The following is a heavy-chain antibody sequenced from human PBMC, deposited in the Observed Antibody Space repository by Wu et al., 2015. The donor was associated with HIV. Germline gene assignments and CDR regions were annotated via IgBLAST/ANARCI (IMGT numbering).Heavy chain of an antibody. D-gene: IGHD6-19*01. CDR3: ATPRSPGFSSAWPTYFDY. V-gene: IGHV1-69*05. CDR2: IIPLFGTR. CDR1: GNTFNA. Sequence: QVQLVQSGAEVKKPGSSVKISCRASGNTFNAINWVRQAPGQGLEWMGGIIPLFGTRDYAQSLQGRLTITTGESTSTAYMTLSSLRSEDTAVYYCATPRSPGFSSAWPTYFDYWGQGTLVTVSS. J-gene: IGHJ4*02.